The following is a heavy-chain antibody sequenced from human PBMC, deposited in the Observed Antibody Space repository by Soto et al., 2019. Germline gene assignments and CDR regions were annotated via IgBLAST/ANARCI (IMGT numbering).Heavy chain of an antibody. CDR1: GYTFTNFG. D-gene: IGHD3-9*01. J-gene: IGHJ5*02. V-gene: IGHV1-18*01. CDR2: ISGYNGDT. Sequence: QVQLVQSGGEMRKPGASVKVSCKASGYTFTNFGISWVRQAPGQGFEWVGWISGYNGDTNYAPKFRGRVIMTKDISTTTAYMELTTLTSDDTAVYYCARDYDIWEEDWFDPWGQGTLVTVSS. CDR3: ARDYDIWEEDWFDP.